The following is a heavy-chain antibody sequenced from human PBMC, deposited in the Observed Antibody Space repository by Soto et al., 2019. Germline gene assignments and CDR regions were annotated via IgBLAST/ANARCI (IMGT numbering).Heavy chain of an antibody. V-gene: IGHV3-23*01. D-gene: IGHD6-19*01. CDR1: GFTFSSYA. CDR2: ISGSGGST. CDR3: AKVPVIPGIAVAGTLSGNFDY. J-gene: IGHJ4*02. Sequence: LRRSCAASGFTFSSYAMGWVRQARGKGLEWVSAISGSGGSTYYADSVNGRFTISRDNSKNTLYLQMNSLRAEDTAVYYSAKVPVIPGIAVAGTLSGNFDYWGQGTLVTVSS.